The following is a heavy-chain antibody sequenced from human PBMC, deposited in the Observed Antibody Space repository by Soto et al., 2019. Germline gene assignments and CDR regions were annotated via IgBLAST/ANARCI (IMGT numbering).Heavy chain of an antibody. Sequence: QITLKESAPTLVKPTQTLTLTCTFSGVSLKTSGMGMSWIRQPPGKALDWLALIYWDDDKRYSPSLKNRLTITKDTSNNQLVLTMINLEPVDTATYYCAHWLSDYDNSGHCSCWYFDLWGRGTLVTVSS. CDR3: AHWLSDYDNSGHCSCWYFDL. V-gene: IGHV2-5*02. CDR2: IYWDDDK. CDR1: GVSLKTSGMG. J-gene: IGHJ2*01. D-gene: IGHD3-22*01.